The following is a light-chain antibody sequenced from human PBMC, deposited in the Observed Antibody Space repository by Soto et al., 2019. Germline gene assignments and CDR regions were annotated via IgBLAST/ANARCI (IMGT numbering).Light chain of an antibody. V-gene: IGKV3-20*01. J-gene: IGKJ1*01. CDR2: GAS. CDR1: QSVGNN. CDR3: QQYDSSPRT. Sequence: EIVMTQSPGTLSVSPGERVTLSGRASQSVGNNLAWHQQKPGQAPRLLIYGASSRATGIPARFSGSGSGTDFTLTISRLEPEDFAVYYCQQYDSSPRTFGQGTKVDIK.